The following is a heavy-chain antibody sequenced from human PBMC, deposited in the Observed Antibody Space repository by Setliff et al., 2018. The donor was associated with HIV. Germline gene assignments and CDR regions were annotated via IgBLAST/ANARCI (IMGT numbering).Heavy chain of an antibody. V-gene: IGHV4-59*11. CDR3: ARDQRTAVAGTYY. J-gene: IGHJ4*02. CDR1: GGSISSHY. Sequence: SETLSLTFTVSGGSISSHYWSWIRQPPGKGLEWIGYIYYSGSTIYNPSLKSRVAISVDTSKNQFSLKLTSVTAADTAVYYCARDQRTAVAGTYYWGQGTLVTVSS. CDR2: IYYSGST. D-gene: IGHD6-19*01.